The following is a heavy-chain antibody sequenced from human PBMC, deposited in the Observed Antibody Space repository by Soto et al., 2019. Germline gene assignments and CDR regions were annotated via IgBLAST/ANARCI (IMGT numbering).Heavy chain of an antibody. CDR2: IYYSGST. CDR3: AILFMTTVNMKECAIGP. D-gene: IGHD4-17*01. CDR1: DGNISSYD. V-gene: IGHV4-59*01. Sequence: TVADGNISSYDGSWIRKQPGKGLEWIGYIYYSGSTNYNPSLKSRVTISVDTSKNQFSLKLSSVTAADTAVYYCAILFMTTVNMKECAIGPWGQGTLVTGSS. J-gene: IGHJ5*02.